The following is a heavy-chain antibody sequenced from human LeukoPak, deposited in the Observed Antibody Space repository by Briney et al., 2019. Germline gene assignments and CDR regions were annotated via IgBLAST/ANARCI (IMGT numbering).Heavy chain of an antibody. V-gene: IGHV3-23*01. CDR3: AKDRTTVTRGWFDP. Sequence: PGGSLRLSCAASGFTFSSYAMSWVRHAPGKGLEWVSAISGSGGSTYYADSVKGRFTISRDNSNNTLYLQMNSLRAEDTAVYYCAKDRTTVTRGWFDPWGQGTLVTVSS. D-gene: IGHD4-17*01. J-gene: IGHJ5*02. CDR2: ISGSGGST. CDR1: GFTFSSYA.